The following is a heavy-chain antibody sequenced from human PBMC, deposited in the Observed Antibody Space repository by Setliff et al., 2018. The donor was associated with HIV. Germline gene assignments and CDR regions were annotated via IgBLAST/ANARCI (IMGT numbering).Heavy chain of an antibody. CDR3: ARVGNNRLQFFDH. Sequence: ASVKVSCKASGYTFTSYAMHWVRQAPGQRLEWMGWINAGNGNREYSPKFQGRVTITADTSASTMYMELSSLRSEDTAVYYCARVGNNRLQFFDHWGQGTPVTVSS. V-gene: IGHV1-3*01. CDR2: INAGNGNR. CDR1: GYTFTSYA. J-gene: IGHJ4*02. D-gene: IGHD5-12*01.